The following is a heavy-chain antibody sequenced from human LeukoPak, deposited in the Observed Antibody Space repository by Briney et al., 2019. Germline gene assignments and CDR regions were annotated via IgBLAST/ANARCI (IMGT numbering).Heavy chain of an antibody. D-gene: IGHD5-24*01. J-gene: IGHJ5*02. CDR1: GYTFTSYG. Sequence: GASVKVSCTASGYTFTSYGISWVRQAPGQGLEWMGWISAYNGNTNYAQNLQGRVTMTTDTYTSTAYMELRSLRSDDTAVYYCARVSDGYNLAWFDPWGQGTLVTVSS. CDR2: ISAYNGNT. CDR3: ARVSDGYNLAWFDP. V-gene: IGHV1-18*01.